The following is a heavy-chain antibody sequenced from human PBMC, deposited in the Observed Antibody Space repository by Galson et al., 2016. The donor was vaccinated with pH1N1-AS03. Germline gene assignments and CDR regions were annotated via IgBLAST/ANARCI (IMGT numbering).Heavy chain of an antibody. J-gene: IGHJ6*02. D-gene: IGHD3/OR15-3a*01. CDR2: LYYDGHT. Sequence: SETLSLTCTVSGDSLNSKIHYWAWIRQPPGKGLEWIGSLYYDGHTNYNPSLKSRISMSVDTSKNQLSLILNSVTAADTAVYFCARHYACYYDFRLDVWGRGTTVTVSS. V-gene: IGHV4-39*01. CDR3: ARHYACYYDFRLDV. CDR1: GDSLNSKIHY.